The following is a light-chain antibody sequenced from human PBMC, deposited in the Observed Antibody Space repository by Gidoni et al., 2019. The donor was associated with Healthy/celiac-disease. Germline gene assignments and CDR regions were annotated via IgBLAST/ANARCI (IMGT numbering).Light chain of an antibody. CDR3: QQRSNWLT. J-gene: IGKJ4*01. CDR2: DAS. Sequence: EIVLTPSPATLSLSPGERATLSCRASQSVSSYLAWYQQKPGQAPRLLIYDASNRATGIPARFSGSGSGTDFTLTISSLEPEDFAVYYGQQRSNWLTFGGGTKVEIK. CDR1: QSVSSY. V-gene: IGKV3-11*01.